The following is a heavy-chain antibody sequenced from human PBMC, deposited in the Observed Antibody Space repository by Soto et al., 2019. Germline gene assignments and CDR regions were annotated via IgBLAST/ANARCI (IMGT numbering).Heavy chain of an antibody. V-gene: IGHV3-11*03. D-gene: IGHD2-8*01. Sequence: PGGSLRLSCAGAGFTFSDYYMSWIRQAPGKGLEWISYISGISPHTNYADSVKGRFTISRGNAKDSLFLQMNSLRPDDTAVYYCARGLTSGHYTPFLHWGLGTQVTVSS. CDR3: ARGLTSGHYTPFLH. CDR2: ISGISPHT. J-gene: IGHJ1*01. CDR1: GFTFSDYY.